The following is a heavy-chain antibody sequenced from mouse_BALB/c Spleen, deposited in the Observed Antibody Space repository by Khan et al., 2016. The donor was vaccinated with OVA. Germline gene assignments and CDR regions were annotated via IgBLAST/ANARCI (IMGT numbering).Heavy chain of an antibody. J-gene: IGHJ4*01. CDR3: DRNTHRSTTVMEY. V-gene: IGHV2-6*02. CDR1: GFSLTSYG. CDR2: IWSDGKT. D-gene: IGHD2-14*01. Sequence: VQRVESGPGLVAPSQSLSITCTVSGFSLTSYGVHWVRQPPGKGLEWLVVIWSDGKTTYNSTLKSRLSISKDNSKSQVFLKMNSLQTDDTAMYSCDRNTHRSTTVMEYWGQGTSVTVSS.